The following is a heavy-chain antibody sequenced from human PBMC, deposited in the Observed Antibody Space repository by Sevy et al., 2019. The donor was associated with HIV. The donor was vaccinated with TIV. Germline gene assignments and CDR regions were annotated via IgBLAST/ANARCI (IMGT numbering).Heavy chain of an antibody. D-gene: IGHD3-3*01. V-gene: IGHV1-24*01. CDR3: ATLDFWSENPFYGTDV. CDR2: FDPEDGET. CDR1: GYTLTKLP. J-gene: IGHJ6*02. Sequence: ASVKVSCKVSGYTLTKLPMHWVRQAPGKGLEWMGGFDPEDGETIYAQRFQGRVTMTEETSTDTAYMELSSLGSEDTAVYYCATLDFWSENPFYGTDVWGQGTTVTVSS.